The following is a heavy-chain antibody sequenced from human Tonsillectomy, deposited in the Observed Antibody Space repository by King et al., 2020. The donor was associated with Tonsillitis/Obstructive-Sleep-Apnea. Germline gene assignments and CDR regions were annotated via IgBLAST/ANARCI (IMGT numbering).Heavy chain of an antibody. V-gene: IGHV1-69*10. Sequence: QLVQSGAEVKKPGSSVKVSCKASGGTFSSYAISWVRQAPGQGLEWMGGIIPMLGIANYAQKFQGRVTITADKSTSTAYVELSSLKSKGTAVYYWAAGGGFLEWGTYDGMDVWGQGTTVTVSS. CDR3: AAGGGFLEWGTYDGMDV. CDR1: GGTFSSYA. CDR2: IIPMLGIA. J-gene: IGHJ6*02. D-gene: IGHD3-3*01.